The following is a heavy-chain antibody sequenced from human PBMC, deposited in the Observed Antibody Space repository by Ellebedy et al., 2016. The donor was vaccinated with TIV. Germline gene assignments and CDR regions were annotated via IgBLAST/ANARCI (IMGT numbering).Heavy chain of an antibody. D-gene: IGHD3-22*01. CDR2: ISVYNGDT. CDR3: ARGGYSRPWGFHS. V-gene: IGHV1-18*01. Sequence: ASVKVSXXASGYDFARNGISWVRQAPGQGLEWMGWISVYNGDTNYAQNFQDRLSMTTDASTSTAYMELRSLRSNDTAVYFCARGGYSRPWGFHSWGQGSLVTVSS. CDR1: GYDFARNG. J-gene: IGHJ4*02.